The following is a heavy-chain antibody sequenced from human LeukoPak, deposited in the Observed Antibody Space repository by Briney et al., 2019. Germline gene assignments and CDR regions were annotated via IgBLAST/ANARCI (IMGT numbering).Heavy chain of an antibody. CDR1: GGSISSYY. Sequence: SETLSLTCTVSGGSISSYYWSWIRQPAGKGLEWIGRIYTSGSTNYNPSLKSRVTMSVDTSKNQFSLKLSSVTAADTAVYYCARHLRWDAENYFDYWGQGTLVTVSS. CDR2: IYTSGST. CDR3: ARHLRWDAENYFDY. V-gene: IGHV4-4*07. D-gene: IGHD4-23*01. J-gene: IGHJ4*02.